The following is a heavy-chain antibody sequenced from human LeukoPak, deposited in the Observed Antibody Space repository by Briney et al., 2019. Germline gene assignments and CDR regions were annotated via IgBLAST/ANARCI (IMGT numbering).Heavy chain of an antibody. CDR2: INHSGST. CDR3: ARAYGSGSYNWFDP. J-gene: IGHJ5*02. V-gene: IGHV4-34*01. CDR1: GGSFSGYY. Sequence: SETLSLTCAVYGGSFSGYYWSWIRQPPGKGLEWIGEINHSGSTNYNPSLKSRVTISVDTSKNQFSLKLSSVTAADTAVYYCARAYGSGSYNWFDPWGQGTLVTVSS. D-gene: IGHD3-10*01.